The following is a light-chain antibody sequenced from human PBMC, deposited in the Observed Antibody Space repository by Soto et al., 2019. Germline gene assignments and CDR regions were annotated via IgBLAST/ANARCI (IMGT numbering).Light chain of an antibody. V-gene: IGKV3-20*01. J-gene: IGKJ2*01. CDR1: KSLSSSY. CDR2: GAS. CDR3: QHFAGAPRS. Sequence: IVLTQSPGTLSLSPGERANLSCRASKSLSSSYLAWYQQKPGQTPRLLIYGASTRATGIPDRFSASGSGTAFTLTIIRLEPEDFAVYYCQHFAGAPRSFGQGTKLAIK.